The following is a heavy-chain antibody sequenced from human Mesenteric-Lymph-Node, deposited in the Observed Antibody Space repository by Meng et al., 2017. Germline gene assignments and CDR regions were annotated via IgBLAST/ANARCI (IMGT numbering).Heavy chain of an antibody. CDR3: ASSDYYRSDY. V-gene: IGHV4-4*02. J-gene: IGHJ4*02. D-gene: IGHD3-22*01. CDR1: GGSISCSDW. CDR2: TSHSGST. Sequence: VQLRAAGPGLVKSSATLSLTCSVSGGSISCSDWWSWVRQPPGKGLEWIGETSHSGSTNYSPSLKSRVTISLDKSKNQLSLKLNSVTAADTAVYYCASSDYYRSDYWGQGTLVTVSS.